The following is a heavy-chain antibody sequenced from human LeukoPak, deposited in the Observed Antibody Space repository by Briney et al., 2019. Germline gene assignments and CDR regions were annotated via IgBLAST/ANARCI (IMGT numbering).Heavy chain of an antibody. D-gene: IGHD6-13*01. CDR1: GFTFSSYW. CDR3: ASFAAAGTIAYYYYMDV. CDR2: IKQDGSEK. J-gene: IGHJ6*03. V-gene: IGHV3-7*01. Sequence: PGGSLRLSCAASGFTFSSYWMSWVRQAPGKGLEWVANIKQDGSEKYYVDSVKGRFTISRDNAKNSLYLQMNSLRAEDTAVYYCASFAAAGTIAYYYYMDVWGKGTTVTVSS.